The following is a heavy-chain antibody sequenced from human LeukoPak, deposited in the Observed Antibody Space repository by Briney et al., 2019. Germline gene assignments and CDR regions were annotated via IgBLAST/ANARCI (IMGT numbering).Heavy chain of an antibody. Sequence: SETLSLTCAVSGGSISSGGYYWSWIRQHPGKGLEWIGYIYYSGSTYYNPSLKSRVTISVDTSKNQFSLKLSSVTAADTAVYYCARGPYYDFWSGYGYYYYGMDVWGQGTTVTVSS. D-gene: IGHD3-3*01. CDR3: ARGPYYDFWSGYGYYYYGMDV. J-gene: IGHJ6*02. CDR2: IYYSGST. V-gene: IGHV4-31*11. CDR1: GGSISSGGYY.